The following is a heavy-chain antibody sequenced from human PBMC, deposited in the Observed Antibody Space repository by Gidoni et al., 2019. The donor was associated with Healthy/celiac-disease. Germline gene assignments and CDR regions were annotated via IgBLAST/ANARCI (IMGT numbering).Heavy chain of an antibody. J-gene: IGHJ4*02. CDR2: IKSKTDGGTT. Sequence: EVQLVESGGGLVKPGGSLRLSCAASGFTFSNAWMSWVRQAPGKGLEWGGRIKSKTDGGTTDYAAPVKGRFTISRDDSKNTLYLQMNSLKTEDTAVYYCTTTYYDSSGFDYWGQGTLVTVSS. V-gene: IGHV3-15*01. CDR1: GFTFSNAW. D-gene: IGHD3-22*01. CDR3: TTTYYDSSGFDY.